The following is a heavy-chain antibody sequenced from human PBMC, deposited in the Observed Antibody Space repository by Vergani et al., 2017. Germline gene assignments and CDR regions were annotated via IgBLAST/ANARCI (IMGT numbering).Heavy chain of an antibody. D-gene: IGHD1-26*01. J-gene: IGHJ5*02. CDR2: ISGSGVST. V-gene: IGHV3-23*01. Sequence: EVQLLESGGGLVQPGGSLRLSCAASGFTFSSYAMSWVRQAPGKGLEWVSAISGSGVSTYYADSVKGRFTISRDNSKNTLYLQMNSLRAEDTAVYYCAKGKESGSYGRNWFDPWGQGTLVTVSS. CDR1: GFTFSSYA. CDR3: AKGKESGSYGRNWFDP.